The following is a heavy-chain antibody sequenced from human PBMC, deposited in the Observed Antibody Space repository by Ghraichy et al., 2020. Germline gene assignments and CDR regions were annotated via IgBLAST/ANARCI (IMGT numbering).Heavy chain of an antibody. Sequence: SETLSLTCTVSGGSISSGGYYWSWIRQHPGKGLEWIGYIYYSGSTYYNPSLKSRVTISVDTSKNQFSLKLSSVTAADTAVYYCARDEWGAAGTGDWFDPWGQGTLVTVSS. D-gene: IGHD6-13*01. CDR1: GGSISSGGYY. CDR2: IYYSGST. V-gene: IGHV4-31*03. CDR3: ARDEWGAAGTGDWFDP. J-gene: IGHJ5*02.